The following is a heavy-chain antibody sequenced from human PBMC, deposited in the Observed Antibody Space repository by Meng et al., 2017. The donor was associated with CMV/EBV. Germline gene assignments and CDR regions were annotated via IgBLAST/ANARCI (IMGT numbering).Heavy chain of an antibody. V-gene: IGHV3-15*01. CDR2: IKSKTDGGTT. D-gene: IGHD4-11*01. Sequence: GESLKISCAASGFTFSNAWMSWVRQAPGKGLEWVGRIKSKTDGGTTDYAAPVKGRFTISRDDSKNTLYLQMNSLKTEDTAVYYCAKDLVIPLYSTPYYYGMDVWGQGTTVTVSS. CDR3: AKDLVIPLYSTPYYYGMDV. J-gene: IGHJ6*02. CDR1: GFTFSNAW.